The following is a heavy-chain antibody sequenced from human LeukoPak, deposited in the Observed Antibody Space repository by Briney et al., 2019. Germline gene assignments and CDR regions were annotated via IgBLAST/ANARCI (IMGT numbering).Heavy chain of an antibody. D-gene: IGHD2-15*01. J-gene: IGHJ6*02. CDR1: GFTFDNYA. CDR2: IGWNSGCI. Sequence: PGGSLRLSCAASGFTFDNYAMHWVRLPPGKGLEWVCGIGWNSGCIGYAASVKGRFTISRDNARNSLYLQMNSLRPEDSALYYCAKVVVLKNYGMDVWGQGTTVTVSS. CDR3: AKVVVLKNYGMDV. V-gene: IGHV3-9*01.